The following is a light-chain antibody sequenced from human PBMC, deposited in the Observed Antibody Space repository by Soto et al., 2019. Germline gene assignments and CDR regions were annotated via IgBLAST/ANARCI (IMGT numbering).Light chain of an antibody. CDR2: DDN. CDR1: SSNLAYNS. Sequence: QSVLTQPPSVSAAPGQVVTISCSGSSSNLAYNSLSWYQQLPGTAPKLLIYDDNKRPSGIPARFSGSKSGASATLGITGLETGDEADYYCGAWDDSLNVYVFGRGTKVTV. J-gene: IGLJ1*01. CDR3: GAWDDSLNVYV. V-gene: IGLV1-51*01.